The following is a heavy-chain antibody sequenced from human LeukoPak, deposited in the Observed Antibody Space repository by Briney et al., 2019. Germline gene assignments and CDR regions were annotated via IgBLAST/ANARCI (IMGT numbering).Heavy chain of an antibody. D-gene: IGHD2/OR15-2a*01. J-gene: IGHJ3*01. V-gene: IGHV4-4*07. Sequence: SETLSLTCTVSGGSISTYFWSWIRQPAGKGLEWIVRIYASGNTNYNPSLKSRVTMSVDTSMSQFSLRLSSVTAADTAVYYCARGSASPSTIPFDVWGHGTLVTVSS. CDR3: ARGSASPSTIPFDV. CDR1: GGSISTYF. CDR2: IYASGNT.